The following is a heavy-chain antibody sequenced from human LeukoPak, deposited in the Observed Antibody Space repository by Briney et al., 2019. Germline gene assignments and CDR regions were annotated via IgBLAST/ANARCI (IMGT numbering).Heavy chain of an antibody. D-gene: IGHD2-15*01. Sequence: ASVKVSCKASGYTFTNHGIAWVRQAPGQGLEWMGWISTYSINVTYAQKFQGRVTLTTDVSANVANMELRGLRSDDTARYYFARDLRYCTRGNCYSIFDYWGQGTLVTVSS. CDR2: ISTYSINV. CDR3: ARDLRYCTRGNCYSIFDY. V-gene: IGHV1-18*01. CDR1: GYTFTNHG. J-gene: IGHJ4*02.